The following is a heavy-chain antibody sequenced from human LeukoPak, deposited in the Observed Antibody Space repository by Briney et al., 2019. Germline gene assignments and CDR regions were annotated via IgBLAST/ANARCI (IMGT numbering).Heavy chain of an antibody. CDR3: ARDGSPYGDYYFDY. Sequence: SVKVSCKASGFTFTSSAMQWVRQARGQRLEWIGWIVVGSGNINYAQKFQERVTITRDMSTSTAYMELSSLRAEDTAVYYCARDGSPYGDYYFDYWGQGTLVTVSS. CDR2: IVVGSGNI. CDR1: GFTFTSSA. D-gene: IGHD4-17*01. J-gene: IGHJ4*02. V-gene: IGHV1-58*02.